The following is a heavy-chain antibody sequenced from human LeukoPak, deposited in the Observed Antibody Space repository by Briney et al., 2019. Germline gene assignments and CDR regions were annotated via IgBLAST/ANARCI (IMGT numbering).Heavy chain of an antibody. V-gene: IGHV3-21*01. CDR2: ISSSSYI. D-gene: IGHD2-21*01. CDR3: ARDRVIAKTKTDDAFDI. Sequence: GGSLRLSCAASGFTFSSYSMNWVRQAPGKGLEWVSSISSSSYIYYADSVKGRFTISRDNAKNSLYLQMNGLRAEDAAVYYCARDRVIAKTKTDDAFDIWGQGTMVTVSS. J-gene: IGHJ3*02. CDR1: GFTFSSYS.